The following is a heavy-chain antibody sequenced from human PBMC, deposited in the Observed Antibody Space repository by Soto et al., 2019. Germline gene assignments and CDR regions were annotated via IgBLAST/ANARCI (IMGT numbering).Heavy chain of an antibody. V-gene: IGHV3-7*03. CDR2: IKQDASER. CDR1: VFTYSKYW. CDR3: ARDSRTLFETNRVRSDY. J-gene: IGHJ4*02. Sequence: GWSLRLSCVSSVFTYSKYWMSWARQAPGKGLEWVANIKQDASERNYMDSVRGRFTISRDNAKNSVYLQMDSLRAEDTAVYYCARDSRTLFETNRVRSDYWGQGTLVTVSS. D-gene: IGHD2-2*01.